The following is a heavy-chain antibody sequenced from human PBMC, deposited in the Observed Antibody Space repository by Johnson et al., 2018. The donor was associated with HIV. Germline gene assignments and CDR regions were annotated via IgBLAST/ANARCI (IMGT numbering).Heavy chain of an antibody. Sequence: EKLVESGGGLVQRGGSLRLSCAGSGLTVRRNYMRWVRQAPGKGLEWVSIIYSGGSTYYANSVKGRFTISRDNSKNTLYLQMNSLRAEDTAVYYCARAPRPDAFDIWGQGTMVTVSS. J-gene: IGHJ3*02. CDR2: IYSGGST. V-gene: IGHV3-66*01. CDR1: GLTVRRNY. CDR3: ARAPRPDAFDI.